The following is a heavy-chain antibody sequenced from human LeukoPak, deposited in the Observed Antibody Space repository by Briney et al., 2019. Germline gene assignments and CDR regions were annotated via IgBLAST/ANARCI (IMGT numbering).Heavy chain of an antibody. D-gene: IGHD3-10*01. J-gene: IGHJ2*01. CDR2: IYHSGSI. CDR3: ATGHYGSGSYHYWYFDL. CDR1: GYSISSGYY. V-gene: IGHV4-38-2*02. Sequence: PSETLSLTCTVSGYSISSGYYWGWIRQPPGKGLEWIGSIYHSGSIYCNPSLKSRVTISVDTSKNQFSLKLSSVTAADTAVYYCATGHYGSGSYHYWYFDLWGRGTLVTVSS.